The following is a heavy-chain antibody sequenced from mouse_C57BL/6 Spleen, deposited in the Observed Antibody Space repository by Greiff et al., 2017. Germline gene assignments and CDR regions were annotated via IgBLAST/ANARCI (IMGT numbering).Heavy chain of an antibody. CDR3: ARFGNYAMDD. V-gene: IGHV1-80*01. CDR2: IYPGDGDT. J-gene: IGHJ4*01. Sequence: QVQLQQSGAELVKPGASVKISCKASGYAFSSYWMHWVKQRPGKGLEWIGQIYPGDGDTNYNGKFKGKATLTADKSSSTAYMQLSSLTSEDSAVYFCARFGNYAMDDWGQGTSVTVSS. D-gene: IGHD1-1*02. CDR1: GYAFSSYW.